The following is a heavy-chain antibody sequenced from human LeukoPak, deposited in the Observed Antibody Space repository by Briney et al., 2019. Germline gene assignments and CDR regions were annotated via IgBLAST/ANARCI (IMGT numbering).Heavy chain of an antibody. V-gene: IGHV3-7*01. Sequence: PGGSLRLSCTVSGFTLRNYWMSWVRQAPGKGLEWVANRKQGESEIFYLDSVKGRFTFFGDDATNSLYLEMNSLRVEDMGVYYCARVGSTSWYLDYWGQGILVTVSS. J-gene: IGHJ4*02. CDR3: ARVGSTSWYLDY. CDR1: GFTLRNYW. CDR2: RKQGESEI. D-gene: IGHD6-13*01.